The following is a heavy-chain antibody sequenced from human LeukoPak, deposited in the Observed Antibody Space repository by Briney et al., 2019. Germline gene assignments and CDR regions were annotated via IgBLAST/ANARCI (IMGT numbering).Heavy chain of an antibody. CDR3: ARVDPRLRDSYFDY. Sequence: PGGSLRLSCAASGFTFSSYSMNWVRQAPGKGLEWVSSISSSSSYIYYADSVKGRFTISRDNAKNSLYLQMNSLRAEDTAVYYCARVDPRLRDSYFDYWGQGTLVTVSS. J-gene: IGHJ4*02. V-gene: IGHV3-21*01. CDR1: GFTFSSYS. CDR2: ISSSSSYI. D-gene: IGHD4-17*01.